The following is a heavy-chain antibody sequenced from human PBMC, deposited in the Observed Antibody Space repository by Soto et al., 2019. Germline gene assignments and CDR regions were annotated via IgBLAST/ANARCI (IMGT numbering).Heavy chain of an antibody. CDR1: GDTFTSYD. J-gene: IGHJ4*02. CDR3: ASGLSDY. CDR2: MNPNSGDT. V-gene: IGHV1-8*01. Sequence: QVHLVQSGAEVKKPGASVKVSRKASGDTFTSYDINWVRQAAGQGLEWMGWMNPNSGDTGYAQKFQGRVSMTINTSISTAYMELSSLRSEDTAVYYCASGLSDYWGQGTLVTVSS.